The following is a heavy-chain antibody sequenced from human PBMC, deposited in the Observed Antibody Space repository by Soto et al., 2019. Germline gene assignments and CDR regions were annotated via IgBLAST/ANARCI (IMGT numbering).Heavy chain of an antibody. D-gene: IGHD1-26*01. CDR3: AAGEPLNY. V-gene: IGHV3-33*01. CDR2: IWYDGSNK. Sequence: GGSLRLSCVASGFMFSNYGMHWVRQAPGKGLEWVAIIWYDGSNKYYADSVKGRFTISRDNSRNTVYLQMNSLRAEDTAMYYCAAGEPLNYRGQGTLVTVSS. J-gene: IGHJ4*02. CDR1: GFMFSNYG.